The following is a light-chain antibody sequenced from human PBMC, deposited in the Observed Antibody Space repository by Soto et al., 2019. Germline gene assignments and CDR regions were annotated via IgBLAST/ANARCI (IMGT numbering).Light chain of an antibody. CDR3: QQYVNLSTWT. Sequence: DIQMTQSPSSLSASVGDRVTITCQASQDSSNYLNWYQQKPGKAPKLLIYDASNLETGGPSRFSGSGSGTDFTFTISSLQPEDIATYYCQQYVNLSTWTFGQGTKVEIK. V-gene: IGKV1-33*01. CDR1: QDSSNY. J-gene: IGKJ1*01. CDR2: DAS.